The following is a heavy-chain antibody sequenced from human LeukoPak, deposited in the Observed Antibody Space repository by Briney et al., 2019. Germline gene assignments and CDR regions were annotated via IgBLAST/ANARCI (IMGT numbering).Heavy chain of an antibody. CDR2: ISWNSGSI. CDR1: GFTFDDYA. Sequence: GGSLRLSCAASGFTFDDYAMPWLRQALGKGLEWVSGISWNSGSIGYADSVKGRFTISRDNAKNSLYLQMDSLRAEDTALYYCAKAGRPYDAFDIWGQGTMVTVSS. CDR3: AKAGRPYDAFDI. V-gene: IGHV3-9*01. J-gene: IGHJ3*02.